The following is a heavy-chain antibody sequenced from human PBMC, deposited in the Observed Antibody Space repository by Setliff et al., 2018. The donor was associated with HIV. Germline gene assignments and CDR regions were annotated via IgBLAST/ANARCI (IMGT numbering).Heavy chain of an antibody. Sequence: PSETLSLTCTVSGGSINSRSYYWAWIRQPPGKGLEWVASIYFSGSTYYNPSLKSRVTISVDTSKKQFSLKLRSVIAADTAVYYCASYDILTGPLGYWGQGTLVTVSS. V-gene: IGHV4-39*01. CDR3: ASYDILTGPLGY. J-gene: IGHJ4*02. CDR1: GGSINSRSYY. D-gene: IGHD3-9*01. CDR2: IYFSGST.